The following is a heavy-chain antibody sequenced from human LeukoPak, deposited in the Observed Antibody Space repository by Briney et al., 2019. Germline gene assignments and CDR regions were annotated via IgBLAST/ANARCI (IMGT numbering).Heavy chain of an antibody. CDR2: IYYSGST. CDR3: ARGSLNLDP. Sequence: SETLSLTCTVSGGSISSGSYYWSWIRQPPGKGLEWIGYIYYSGSTNYNPSPKSRVTISVDTSKNQFSLKLSSVTAADTAVYYCARGSLNLDPWGQGTLVTVSS. CDR1: GGSISSGSYY. V-gene: IGHV4-61*01. J-gene: IGHJ5*02.